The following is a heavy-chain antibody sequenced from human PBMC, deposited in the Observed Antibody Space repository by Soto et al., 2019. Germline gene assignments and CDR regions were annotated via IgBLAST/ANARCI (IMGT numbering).Heavy chain of an antibody. V-gene: IGHV3-9*01. Sequence: SLRLSCVASGFKFEQYAMSWVRQAPGKGPEWVSGISWNGGSLVYSDSVKGRFTISRDNAKNSLYLQMDDLRTEDTALYYCTKGTLYSYGYRDWFDSWGQGTRVTVSS. J-gene: IGHJ5*01. CDR3: TKGTLYSYGYRDWFDS. D-gene: IGHD5-18*01. CDR1: GFKFEQYA. CDR2: ISWNGGSL.